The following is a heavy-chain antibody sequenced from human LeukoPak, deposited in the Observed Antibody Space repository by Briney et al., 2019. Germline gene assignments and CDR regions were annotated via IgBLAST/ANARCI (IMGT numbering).Heavy chain of an antibody. CDR1: GFTFSTYW. CDR3: ARGGRHWFDP. V-gene: IGHV3-7*01. CDR2: IRQDGSEK. J-gene: IGHJ5*02. Sequence: GGPLRLSCAASGFTFSTYWMSWARQAPGKGLEWVANIRQDGSEKYHVDSVKGRFTISRDNARNSLYLQMNSLRAEDTAVYYCARGGRHWFDPWGQGTLVTVSS.